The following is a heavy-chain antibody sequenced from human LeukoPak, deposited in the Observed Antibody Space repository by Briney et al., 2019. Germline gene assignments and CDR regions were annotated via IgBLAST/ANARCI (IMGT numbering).Heavy chain of an antibody. J-gene: IGHJ4*02. V-gene: IGHV3-23*01. D-gene: IGHD1-1*01. CDR2: ISGSGGST. CDR3: ARVSGEFYYFDY. Sequence: GGSLRLSCAASGFTFSSYAMSWVRQAPGKGLEWVSAISGSGGSTYYADSVKGRFTISRDNSKNTLYLQMNSLRAEDTAVYYCARVSGEFYYFDYWGQGTLVTVSS. CDR1: GFTFSSYA.